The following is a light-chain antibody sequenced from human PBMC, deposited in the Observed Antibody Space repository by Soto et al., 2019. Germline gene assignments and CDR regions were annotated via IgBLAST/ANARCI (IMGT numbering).Light chain of an antibody. Sequence: EVVMTQSPATLSVSLGERATLSCRASQSVNRNLAWYQQKPGQAPRLLVYDASTRATGIPARFSGGGSGTEFTLTISSLQSEDLGIYYCQQYFNWWTFGQGTKVDIK. J-gene: IGKJ1*01. CDR1: QSVNRN. CDR3: QQYFNWWT. V-gene: IGKV3-15*01. CDR2: DAS.